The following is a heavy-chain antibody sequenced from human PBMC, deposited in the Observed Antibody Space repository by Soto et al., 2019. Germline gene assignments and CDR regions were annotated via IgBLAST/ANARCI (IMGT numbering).Heavy chain of an antibody. CDR3: AREDFGSDTAMVLGYYYYYGMDV. CDR2: ISSSSSTL. CDR1: GFTFSSYS. Sequence: GGSLRLSCAASGFTFSSYSMNWVRQAPGKGLEWVSYISSSSSTLYYADSVKGRFTISRDNAKNSLYLQMNSLRDEDTAVYYCAREDFGSDTAMVLGYYYYYGMDVWGQGTTVTVSS. D-gene: IGHD5-18*01. V-gene: IGHV3-48*02. J-gene: IGHJ6*02.